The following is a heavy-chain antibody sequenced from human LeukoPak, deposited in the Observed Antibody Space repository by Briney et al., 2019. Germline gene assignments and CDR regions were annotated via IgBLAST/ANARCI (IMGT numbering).Heavy chain of an antibody. CDR1: GYTFTGYY. V-gene: IGHV1-2*02. J-gene: IGHJ3*02. Sequence: ASVKVSCKASGYTFTGYYMHWVRQAPGQGLEWMGWINPNSGGTNYAQKFQGRVTMTRDTSISTAYMELSRLRSDDTAVYYCARNSDTAMSGDAFDIWGQGTMVTVSS. D-gene: IGHD5-18*01. CDR2: INPNSGGT. CDR3: ARNSDTAMSGDAFDI.